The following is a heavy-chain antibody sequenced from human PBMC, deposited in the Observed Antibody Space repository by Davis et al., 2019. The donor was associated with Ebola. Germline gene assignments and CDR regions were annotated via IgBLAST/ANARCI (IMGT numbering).Heavy chain of an antibody. D-gene: IGHD2-15*01. V-gene: IGHV1-69*13. CDR3: AHLGPKRYCSGGGCNGNLDY. Sequence: AASVKVSCKAVGDTLTSYAMTWVRQAPGQGLEWMGGIIPVFRTANYAQKFQGRVTITADESTRTAYMELNGLRSEDTAVYYCAHLGPKRYCSGGGCNGNLDYWGQGTLVTVSS. CDR1: GDTLTSYA. CDR2: IIPVFRTA. J-gene: IGHJ4*02.